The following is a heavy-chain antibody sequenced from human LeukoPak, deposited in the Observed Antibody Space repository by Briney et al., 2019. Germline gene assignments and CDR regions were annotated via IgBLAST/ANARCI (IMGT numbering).Heavy chain of an antibody. CDR3: ARTGYCSSTASCYVPFDS. CDR1: GGSISGSSYF. CDR2: ILHTGST. D-gene: IGHD2-2*01. Sequence: SETLSLTYTVSGGSISGSSYFWAWIRQPPGKGLEWIGNILHTGSTYYNPSLKSRVTISVDTSKKQFSLELSSVTAADTAVYYCARTGYCSSTASCYVPFDSWGQGTLVTVSS. J-gene: IGHJ4*02. V-gene: IGHV4-39*01.